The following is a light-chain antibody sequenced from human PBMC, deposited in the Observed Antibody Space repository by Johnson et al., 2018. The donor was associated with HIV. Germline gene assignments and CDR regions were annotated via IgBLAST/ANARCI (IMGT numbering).Light chain of an antibody. CDR2: DNN. CDR1: SSNIGNNY. Sequence: QSVLTQPPSVSAAPGQKVTISCSGTSSNIGNNYVSWYQQFPGTAPKLVIYDNNNRPSGIPDRFSGSKSGTSATLDITGLQTGDEADYYCGTWDTSLSASYVFGTGTKVTGL. V-gene: IGLV1-51*01. CDR3: GTWDTSLSASYV. J-gene: IGLJ1*01.